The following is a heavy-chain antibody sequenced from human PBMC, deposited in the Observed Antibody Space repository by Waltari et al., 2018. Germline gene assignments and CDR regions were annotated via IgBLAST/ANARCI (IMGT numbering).Heavy chain of an antibody. Sequence: QVQLQQWGAGLLKPSETLSLTCAVYGGSFSGYYWSWIRQPPGKGLEWIGEINHSGSNNYTPSLKSRVTISVDTSKNQFSLKLSSVTAADTAVYYCARWGIAAAVVQSFDYWGQGTLVTVSS. J-gene: IGHJ4*02. D-gene: IGHD6-13*01. V-gene: IGHV4-34*01. CDR2: INHSGSN. CDR3: ARWGIAAAVVQSFDY. CDR1: GGSFSGYY.